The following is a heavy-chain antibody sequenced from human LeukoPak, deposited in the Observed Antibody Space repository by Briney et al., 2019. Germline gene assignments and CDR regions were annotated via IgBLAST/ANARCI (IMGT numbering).Heavy chain of an antibody. CDR1: GGTFSSYA. J-gene: IGHJ6*03. V-gene: IGHV1-69*06. CDR2: IIPIFGTA. Sequence: SVKVSCKASGGTFSSYAISWVRQAPGQRLEWMGGIIPIFGTANYAQKFQGRVTITADKSTSTAYMELSSLRSEDTAVYYCARKGGGSGSYYYYYYMDVWGKGTTVTISS. D-gene: IGHD3-10*01. CDR3: ARKGGGSGSYYYYYYMDV.